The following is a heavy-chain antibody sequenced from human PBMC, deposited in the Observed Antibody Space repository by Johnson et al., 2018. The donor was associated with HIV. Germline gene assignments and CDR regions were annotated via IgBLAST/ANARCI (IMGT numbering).Heavy chain of an antibody. J-gene: IGHJ3*02. CDR1: GFTFDDYT. Sequence: EVQLVESGGVVVQPGGSLRLSCAASGFTFDDYTMHWVRQGPGKGLEWVSLISRDGGSTYYGDSLKGRFTISRDNSKNSLYLQMDSLRPEDTAFYYCARDQLGSKFELSFYAFDMWGQGTLVTVSS. V-gene: IGHV3-43*01. CDR3: ARDQLGSKFELSFYAFDM. D-gene: IGHD3-16*02. CDR2: ISRDGGST.